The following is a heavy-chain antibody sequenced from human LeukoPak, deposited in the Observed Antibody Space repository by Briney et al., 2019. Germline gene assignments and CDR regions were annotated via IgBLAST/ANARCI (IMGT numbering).Heavy chain of an antibody. CDR3: AEPYGDYVGY. Sequence: GRSLRPSCAASGFTFSSYAMHWVRQAPGKGLEWVAVISYDGSKKYYADSVKGRFTISRDNSKNTLYLQMNSLRAEDTAVYYCAEPYGDYVGYWGQGTLVTVSS. CDR1: GFTFSSYA. V-gene: IGHV3-30-3*01. CDR2: ISYDGSKK. J-gene: IGHJ4*02. D-gene: IGHD4-17*01.